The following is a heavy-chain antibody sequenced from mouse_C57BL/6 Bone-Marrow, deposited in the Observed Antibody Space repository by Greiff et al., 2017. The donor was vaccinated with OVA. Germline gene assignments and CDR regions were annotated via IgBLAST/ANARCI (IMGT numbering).Heavy chain of an antibody. CDR2: ISSGGSYT. Sequence: EVKLVESGGDLVKPGGSLKLSCAASGFTFSSYGMSWVRPTPDKRLEWVATISSGGSYTYYPDSVKGRFTISRDNAKNTLYLQMSSLKSEDTAMYYCTREGLRYFDVWGTGTTVTVSS. CDR1: GFTFSSYG. D-gene: IGHD3-3*01. J-gene: IGHJ1*03. CDR3: TREGLRYFDV. V-gene: IGHV5-6*02.